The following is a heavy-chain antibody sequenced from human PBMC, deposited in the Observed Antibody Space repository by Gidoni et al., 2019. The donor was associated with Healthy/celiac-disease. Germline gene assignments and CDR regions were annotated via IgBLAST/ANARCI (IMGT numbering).Heavy chain of an antibody. D-gene: IGHD3-22*01. V-gene: IGHV3-23*01. CDR1: GFPFSPYS. J-gene: IGHJ4*02. Sequence: EVQLLESGGGLVLPGGSLRPSCAPSGFPFSPYSLSWVRLAPGKELEWVSAISGRGDNTYYADSVKGRFTISRDNSKNTLYLQMNSLRAEDSALYYCAKHYYDSNGYYYVVVYYFDYWGQGTLVTVSS. CDR2: ISGRGDNT. CDR3: AKHYYDSNGYYYVVVYYFDY.